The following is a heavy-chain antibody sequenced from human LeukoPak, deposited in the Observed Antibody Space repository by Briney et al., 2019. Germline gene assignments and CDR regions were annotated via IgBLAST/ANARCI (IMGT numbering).Heavy chain of an antibody. Sequence: GGTLRLPCAASGFTFSSYGMSWVRQAPGKGLEWVSAISGSGGSTYYADSVKGRFTISRDNSKNTLYLQMNSLRAEDTAVYYCAKDSVLLWFGEFWYFDYWGQGTLVTVSS. J-gene: IGHJ4*02. V-gene: IGHV3-23*01. CDR3: AKDSVLLWFGEFWYFDY. D-gene: IGHD3-10*01. CDR2: ISGSGGST. CDR1: GFTFSSYG.